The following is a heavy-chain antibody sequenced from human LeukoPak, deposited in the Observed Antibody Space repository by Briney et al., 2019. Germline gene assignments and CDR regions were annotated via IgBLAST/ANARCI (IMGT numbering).Heavy chain of an antibody. CDR3: ARDPGGTWGFDY. J-gene: IGHJ4*02. Sequence: GASVTVSCKASGYTFTSHGLSWARQAPGQGLEWMGWISIYSGNTNYAQKFQDRISMTTDTSTNTAYMELRSLKSDDTAVYYCARDPGGTWGFDYWGQGALVTVSS. V-gene: IGHV1-18*01. CDR1: GYTFTSHG. CDR2: ISIYSGNT. D-gene: IGHD7-27*01.